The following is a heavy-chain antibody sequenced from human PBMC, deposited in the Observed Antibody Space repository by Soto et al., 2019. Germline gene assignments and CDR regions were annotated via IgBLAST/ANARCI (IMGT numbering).Heavy chain of an antibody. Sequence: ASVKVSCKASGYTFTSYGISWVRQAPGQGLEWMGWISAYNGNTNYAQKLQGRVTMTTDTSTSTAYMELRSLRSDDTAVYYCARDRIGGYHSWGRYDYWGQGTLVTVSS. J-gene: IGHJ4*02. D-gene: IGHD5-12*01. CDR3: ARDRIGGYHSWGRYDY. CDR2: ISAYNGNT. CDR1: GYTFTSYG. V-gene: IGHV1-18*01.